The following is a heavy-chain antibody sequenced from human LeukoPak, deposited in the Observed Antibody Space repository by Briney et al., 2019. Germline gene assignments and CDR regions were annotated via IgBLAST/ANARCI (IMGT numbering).Heavy chain of an antibody. J-gene: IGHJ4*02. Sequence: ASVKVSCKASGYTFTTYAMHWVRQAPGQRLEWMGWINVGNGNTKYSQKFQGRVTITRDTSASTAYMELSSLRSEDTAVYYCARDLAKWGSGSYPPDYWGQGTLVTISS. CDR2: INVGNGNT. V-gene: IGHV1-3*01. CDR1: GYTFTTYA. D-gene: IGHD3-10*01. CDR3: ARDLAKWGSGSYPPDY.